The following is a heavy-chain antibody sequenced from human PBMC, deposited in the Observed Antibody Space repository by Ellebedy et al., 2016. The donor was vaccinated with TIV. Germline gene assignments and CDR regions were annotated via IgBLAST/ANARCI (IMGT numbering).Heavy chain of an antibody. J-gene: IGHJ4*02. CDR3: ARDRGTTMTVSDY. D-gene: IGHD3-22*01. CDR1: GFTFSSYS. V-gene: IGHV3-21*01. Sequence: GESLKISCAASGFTFSSYSMNWVRQAPGKGLEWVSSISSSSSYIYYADSVKGRLTISRDNAKNSLYLQMNSLRAEDTAVYYCARDRGTTMTVSDYWGQGTLVTVSS. CDR2: ISSSSSYI.